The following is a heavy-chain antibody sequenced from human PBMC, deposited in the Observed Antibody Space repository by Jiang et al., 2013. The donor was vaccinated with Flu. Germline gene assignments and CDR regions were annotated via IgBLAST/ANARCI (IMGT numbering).Heavy chain of an antibody. D-gene: IGHD3-10*01. CDR1: GGSISSGSYY. CDR3: ARGSTFDP. Sequence: GPGLVKPSQTLSLTCTVSGGSISSGSYYWSWIRQPAGKGLEWLGHIYTSGNTNYNPSLRSRLTISVDTSKNQFSLKLSSVTAADTAVYYCARGSTFDPSG. V-gene: IGHV4-61*02. CDR2: IYTSGNT. J-gene: IGHJ5*02.